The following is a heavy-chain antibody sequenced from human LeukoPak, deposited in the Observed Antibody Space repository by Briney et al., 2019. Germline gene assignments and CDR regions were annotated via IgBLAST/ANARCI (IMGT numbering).Heavy chain of an antibody. Sequence: PSETLSLICTVSGGSISSYYWSWIRQPPGKGLEWIGYIYYSGSTNYNPSLKSRVTISVDTSKNQFSLKLSSVTAADTAVYYCARLGVAGQLDYWGQGTLVTVSS. CDR1: GGSISSYY. CDR3: ARLGVAGQLDY. V-gene: IGHV4-59*08. J-gene: IGHJ4*02. D-gene: IGHD6-19*01. CDR2: IYYSGST.